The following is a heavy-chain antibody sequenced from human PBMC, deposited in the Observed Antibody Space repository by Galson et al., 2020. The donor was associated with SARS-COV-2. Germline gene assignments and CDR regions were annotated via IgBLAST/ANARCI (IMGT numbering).Heavy chain of an antibody. CDR1: GFTFSSYG. CDR3: ARDLEVGATIGSLDY. J-gene: IGHJ4*02. D-gene: IGHD1-26*01. CDR2: IWYDGSNK. Sequence: QLGESLKISCAASGFTFSSYGMHWVRQAPGKGLEWVAVIWYDGSNKYYADSVKGRFTISRDNSKNTLYLQMNSLRAEDTAVYYCARDLEVGATIGSLDYWGQGTLVTVSS. V-gene: IGHV3-33*01.